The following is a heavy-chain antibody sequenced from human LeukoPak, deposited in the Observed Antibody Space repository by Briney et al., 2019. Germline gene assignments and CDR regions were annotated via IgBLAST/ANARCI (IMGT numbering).Heavy chain of an antibody. CDR2: IKQDGSEK. CDR3: ARDGTPMYSSGWVFMDV. J-gene: IGHJ6*04. Sequence: PGGSLRLSCVASGFTFSSRDWMTWVRQAPGKGLEWVANIKQDGSEKNYVDSVKGRFTISRDNAKNSVDLQMNSLRVEDTAVYYCARDGTPMYSSGWVFMDVWGKGTTVTISS. CDR1: GFTFSSRDW. D-gene: IGHD6-25*01. V-gene: IGHV3-7*03.